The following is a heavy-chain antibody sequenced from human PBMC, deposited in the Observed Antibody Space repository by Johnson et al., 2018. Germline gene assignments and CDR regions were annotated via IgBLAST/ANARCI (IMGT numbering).Heavy chain of an antibody. Sequence: QVQLVETGGGVVQPGRSLRLSCAASGFTFSSYAMHWVRQAPGKGLEWVAVISYDGSNKYYADSVKGRFTISRDNSKNTLYLQMNSLRVEDTALYYCAKDSTRPTAYMDVWGKGTTVTVSS. D-gene: IGHD4-11*01. J-gene: IGHJ6*03. CDR3: AKDSTRPTAYMDV. CDR1: GFTFSSYA. V-gene: IGHV3-30-3*01. CDR2: ISYDGSNK.